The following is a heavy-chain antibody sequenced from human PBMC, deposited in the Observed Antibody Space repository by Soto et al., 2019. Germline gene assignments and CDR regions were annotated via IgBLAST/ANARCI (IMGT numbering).Heavy chain of an antibody. CDR2: FIPIFGTA. CDR3: ARDAAAGPYNWFDP. J-gene: IGHJ5*02. D-gene: IGHD6-13*01. Sequence: SVKVSCKASGGTFSSYAISWVRQAPGQGLEWMGGFIPIFGTANYAQKFQGRVTITADKSTSTAYMELSSLRTEDTAVYYCARDAAAGPYNWFDPWGQGTLVTVSS. CDR1: GGTFSSYA. V-gene: IGHV1-69*06.